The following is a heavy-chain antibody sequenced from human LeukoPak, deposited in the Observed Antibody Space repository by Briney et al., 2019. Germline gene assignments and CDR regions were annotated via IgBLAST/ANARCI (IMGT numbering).Heavy chain of an antibody. CDR2: IKQDGSEK. V-gene: IGHV3-7*04. Sequence: GGSLRLSCAASGFTFSHCWMSWVRQAPGKGLEWVANIKQDGSEKNYVDSVKGRFTISRDNAKNSLYLQMNSLRDEDTAVYYCARPPPRRDGSGWNYFDYWGQGDLVTVSS. J-gene: IGHJ4*02. D-gene: IGHD6-19*01. CDR1: GFTFSHCW. CDR3: ARPPPRRDGSGWNYFDY.